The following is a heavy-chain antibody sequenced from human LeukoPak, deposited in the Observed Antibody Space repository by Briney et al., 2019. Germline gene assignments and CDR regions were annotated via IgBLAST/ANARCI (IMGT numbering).Heavy chain of an antibody. V-gene: IGHV3-48*01. CDR1: GFTFSSYS. CDR3: ARDQGIAAVADSFWFDP. D-gene: IGHD6-19*01. CDR2: ISSSSSTI. Sequence: GGSLRLSCAASGFTFSSYSMNWARQAPGKGLEWVSYISSSSSTIYYADSVKGRFTISRDNAKNSLYLQMNGLRAEDTAVYYCARDQGIAAVADSFWFDPWGQGTLVTVSS. J-gene: IGHJ5*02.